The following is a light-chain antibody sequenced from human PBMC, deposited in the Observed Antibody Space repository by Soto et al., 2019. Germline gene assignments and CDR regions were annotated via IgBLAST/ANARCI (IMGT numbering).Light chain of an antibody. CDR2: GAS. J-gene: IGKJ2*01. CDR3: QQYNNWPPT. V-gene: IGKV3-15*01. CDR1: QSVGSD. Sequence: EIVMTQSPATLSVSPGERVSLSCRASQSVGSDLAWYLQKPGQAPSLLVYGASTRATGMPARFSGSGSGTEFTLTISSLQSEDFAVYYCQQYNNWPPTFGQGTKLEIK.